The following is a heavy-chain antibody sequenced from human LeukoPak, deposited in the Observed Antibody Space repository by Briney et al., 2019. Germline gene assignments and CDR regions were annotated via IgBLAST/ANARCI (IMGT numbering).Heavy chain of an antibody. V-gene: IGHV4-30-4*08. Sequence: KPSQTLSLTCTVSGGSISSGDYYWSWIRQPPGKGLEWIGYIYYSGSTYYNPSLKSRVTISVDTSKNQFSLKLSSVTAADTAVYYCARDPAVLWFGESDWGQGTLVTVSS. CDR3: ARDPAVLWFGESD. D-gene: IGHD3-10*01. CDR2: IYYSGST. CDR1: GGSISSGDYY. J-gene: IGHJ4*02.